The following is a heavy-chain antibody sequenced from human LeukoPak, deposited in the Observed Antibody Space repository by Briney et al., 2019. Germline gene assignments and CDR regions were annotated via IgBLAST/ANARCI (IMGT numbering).Heavy chain of an antibody. CDR1: GFTFSSYG. D-gene: IGHD6-6*01. Sequence: PGGSLRLSCAASGFTFSSYGMSWVRQAPGKGLEWVSAISGSGGSTYYADSVKGRFTISRDNSKNTLYLQMNSLRAEDTAVYYCARGGRLRVLPEYSSSSYYYYYMDVWGKGTTVTVSS. CDR2: ISGSGGST. J-gene: IGHJ6*03. CDR3: ARGGRLRVLPEYSSSSYYYYYMDV. V-gene: IGHV3-23*01.